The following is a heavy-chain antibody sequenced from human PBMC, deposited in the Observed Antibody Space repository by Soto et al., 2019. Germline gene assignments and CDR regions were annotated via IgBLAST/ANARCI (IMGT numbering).Heavy chain of an antibody. CDR2: IDTDGGGT. D-gene: IGHD4-17*01. J-gene: IGHJ4*02. V-gene: IGHV3-74*01. CDR3: ATVFDV. CDR1: GFTFRSHR. Sequence: GGSLRLSCAASGFTFRSHRIHWVRQAPGKGLEWVSPIDTDGGGTSYADSVKGRFTISTDNAENTVYLQMNGLRVEDTAVYYCATVFDVWGQGTLVTVSS.